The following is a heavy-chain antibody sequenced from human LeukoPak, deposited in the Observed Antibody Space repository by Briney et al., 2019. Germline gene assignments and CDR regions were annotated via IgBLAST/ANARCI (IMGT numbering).Heavy chain of an antibody. V-gene: IGHV3-23*01. CDR3: ASGVAIFGAPLDY. Sequence: GGSLRLSCAASGFTFSSYAMSWVRQAPGKGLRWLSIISGGAGSTYYTNSVKGRFTISRDNSKNTLYLQMNSLRAEDTALYYCASGVAIFGAPLDYWGQGTLVTVSS. J-gene: IGHJ4*02. CDR2: ISGGAGST. CDR1: GFTFSSYA. D-gene: IGHD3-3*01.